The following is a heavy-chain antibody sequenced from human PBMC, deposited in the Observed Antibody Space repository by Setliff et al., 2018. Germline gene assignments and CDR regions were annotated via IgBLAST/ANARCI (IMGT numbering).Heavy chain of an antibody. CDR3: AREQWLDPPGYYYMDV. CDR1: GLSFRDHF. D-gene: IGHD6-19*01. J-gene: IGHJ6*03. Sequence: GSLRLSCAASGLSFRDHFMDWVRQPPGKGLEWIGYIYYSGSTYYNPSLKSRVTISVDTSKNQFSLKLNSVTAADMAVYYCAREQWLDPPGYYYMDVWAKGTTVTVSS. CDR2: IYYSGST. V-gene: IGHV4-59*11.